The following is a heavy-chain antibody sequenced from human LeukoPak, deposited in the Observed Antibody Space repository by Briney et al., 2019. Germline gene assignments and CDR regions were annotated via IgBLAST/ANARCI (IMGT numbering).Heavy chain of an antibody. D-gene: IGHD6-6*01. CDR2: IKQDGSEK. Sequence: PGGSLRLSCAASGFTFSSYWMSWVRQAPGKGLEWVANIKQDGSEKYYVDSVKGRFTISRDNAKNSLYLQMSSLRAEDTAVYYCARSSIAARRLLDYWGQGTLVTVSS. J-gene: IGHJ4*02. V-gene: IGHV3-7*01. CDR3: ARSSIAARRLLDY. CDR1: GFTFSSYW.